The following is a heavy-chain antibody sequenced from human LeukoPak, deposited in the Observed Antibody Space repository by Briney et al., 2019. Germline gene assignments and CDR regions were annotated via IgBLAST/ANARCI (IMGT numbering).Heavy chain of an antibody. D-gene: IGHD4-23*01. CDR2: ISWRSDSV. Sequence: PGGSLGLSCAASGFTFDDYAMHWVRQAPGKGLEWVSGISWRSDSVDYADSVKGRFTISRDNAKSSLYLQMNSQRADDTALYYCAKDWSYGGNSWKYFGSWGQGILVTVSS. CDR1: GFTFDDYA. CDR3: AKDWSYGGNSWKYFGS. V-gene: IGHV3-9*01. J-gene: IGHJ4*02.